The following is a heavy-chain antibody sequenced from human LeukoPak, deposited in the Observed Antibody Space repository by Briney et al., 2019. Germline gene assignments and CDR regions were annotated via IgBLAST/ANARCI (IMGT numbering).Heavy chain of an antibody. Sequence: SETLSLTCTVSGGSISNYYWSWIRRPPGKALEWIGYIYYSGSTNYNPSLKSRVTISVDTSKNQFSLKLSSVTAADTAVYYCAGGANSFDYWGQGTLVTVSS. CDR3: AGGANSFDY. D-gene: IGHD4/OR15-4a*01. CDR1: GGSISNYY. V-gene: IGHV4-59*01. J-gene: IGHJ4*02. CDR2: IYYSGST.